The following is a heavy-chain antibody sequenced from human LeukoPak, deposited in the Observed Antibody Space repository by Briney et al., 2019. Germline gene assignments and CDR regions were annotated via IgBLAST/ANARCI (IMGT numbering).Heavy chain of an antibody. CDR2: ISYDGSNK. V-gene: IGHV3-30*18. Sequence: GGSLRLSCAASGFTFSSYGMHWVRQAPGKGLEWVAVISYDGSNKYYVDSVKGRFTISRDNSKNTLYLQMNSLRAEDTAVYYCAKARGPVGIDYWGQGTLVTVSS. CDR3: AKARGPVGIDY. CDR1: GFTFSSYG. J-gene: IGHJ4*02. D-gene: IGHD1-26*01.